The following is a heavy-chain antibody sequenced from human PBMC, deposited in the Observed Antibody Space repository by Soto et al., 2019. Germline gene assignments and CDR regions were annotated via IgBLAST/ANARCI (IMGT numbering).Heavy chain of an antibody. V-gene: IGHV4-31*03. CDR3: ARLIWSHSNWLDP. J-gene: IGHJ5*02. CDR2: IYYSGST. CDR1: GGSISSGGYY. Sequence: PSETLSLTCTVSGGSISSGGYYWSWIRQHPGKGLEWIGYIYYSGSTYYNPSLKSRVTISVDTSKNQFSLKLSSVTAADTAVYYCARLIWSHSNWLDPWGQGTLVNVSS. D-gene: IGHD3-10*01.